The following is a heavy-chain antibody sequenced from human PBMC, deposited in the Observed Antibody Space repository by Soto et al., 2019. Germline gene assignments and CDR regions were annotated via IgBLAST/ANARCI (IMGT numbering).Heavy chain of an antibody. Sequence: GESLKISCKGSGYSFTSYWIGWVRQMPGKGLEWMGIIYPGDSDTRYSPSFQGQVTISADKSISTAYLQWSSLKASDTARYYCARPDRTVWFGESAFGIWGQGTMVTVSS. CDR3: ARPDRTVWFGESAFGI. CDR2: IYPGDSDT. D-gene: IGHD3-10*01. CDR1: GYSFTSYW. J-gene: IGHJ3*02. V-gene: IGHV5-51*01.